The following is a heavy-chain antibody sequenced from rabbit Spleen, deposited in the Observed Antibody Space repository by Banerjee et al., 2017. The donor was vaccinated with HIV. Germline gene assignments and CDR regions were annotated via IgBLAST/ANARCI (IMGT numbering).Heavy chain of an antibody. V-gene: IGHV1S45*01. J-gene: IGHJ4*01. D-gene: IGHD1-1*01. CDR3: ARDLTGVIGWNFGW. CDR2: IYAGGSGTT. CDR1: GFSFSGSHY. Sequence: QEQLVESGGGLVKPGASLTLTCTASGFSFSGSHYMCWVRQAPGKGLEWIACIYAGGSGTTYYASWAKGRFTISKTSSTTVTLQVTSLTAADTATYFCARDLTGVIGWNFGWWGPGTLVTVS.